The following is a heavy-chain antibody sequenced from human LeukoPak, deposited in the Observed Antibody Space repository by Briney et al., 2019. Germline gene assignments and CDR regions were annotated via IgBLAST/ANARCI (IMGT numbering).Heavy chain of an antibody. Sequence: SVKVSCKASGYTFTSYAMNWVRQAPGQGLEWMGGIIPILGTTNYAQKFQGRVTITADEFTSTAYMELSSLRSEDTAVYYCARDPKSGYSGYEWNYWGQGTLVTVSS. CDR3: ARDPKSGYSGYEWNY. J-gene: IGHJ4*02. V-gene: IGHV1-69*13. CDR1: GYTFTSYA. CDR2: IIPILGTT. D-gene: IGHD5-12*01.